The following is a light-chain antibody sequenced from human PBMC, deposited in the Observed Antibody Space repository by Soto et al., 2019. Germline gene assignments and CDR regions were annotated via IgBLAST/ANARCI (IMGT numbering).Light chain of an antibody. CDR1: SSDVGGYNY. V-gene: IGLV2-14*03. CDR3: SSYTSSSTLYV. Sequence: QSALTQPASVSGSPGQSITISCTGSSSDVGGYNYVSWYQHHPGRAPKLMIYDVSNRPSGVSNRFSGSKSGNTASLTISGLQAEDEDDYHCSSYTSSSTLYVFGTGTKLTVL. J-gene: IGLJ1*01. CDR2: DVS.